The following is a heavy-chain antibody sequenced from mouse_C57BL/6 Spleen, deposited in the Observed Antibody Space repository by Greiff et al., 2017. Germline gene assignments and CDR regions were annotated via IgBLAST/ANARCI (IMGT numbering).Heavy chain of an antibody. D-gene: IGHD3-1*01. V-gene: IGHV1-18*01. CDR2: INPNNGGT. J-gene: IGHJ3*01. Sequence: VQLQQSGPELVKPGASVKIPCKASGYTFTDYNMDWVKQSHGKSLEWIGDINPNNGGTIYNQKFKGKATLTVDQSSSTAYMELRSLTSEDTAVYFCARAALGRARFAYWGQGTLVTVSA. CDR3: ARAALGRARFAY. CDR1: GYTFTDYN.